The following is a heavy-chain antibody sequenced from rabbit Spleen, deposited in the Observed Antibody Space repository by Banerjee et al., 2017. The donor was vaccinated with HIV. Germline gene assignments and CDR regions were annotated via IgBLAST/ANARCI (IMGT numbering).Heavy chain of an antibody. Sequence: QEQLVESGGGLVKPGASLTLTCTASGFSFSSSYYMCWVRQAPGKGLEWIGCIYTGSSGSTYYASWAKGRFTISKTSSTTVTLQMTSLTAADTATYFCARGSFSYITDFWGQGTLVTVS. J-gene: IGHJ3*01. CDR1: GFSFSSSYY. CDR2: IYTGSSGST. D-gene: IGHD6-1*01. CDR3: ARGSFSYITDF. V-gene: IGHV1S45*01.